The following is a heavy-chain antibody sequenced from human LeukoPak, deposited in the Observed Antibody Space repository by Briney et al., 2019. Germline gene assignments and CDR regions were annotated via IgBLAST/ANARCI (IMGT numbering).Heavy chain of an antibody. V-gene: IGHV4-31*03. J-gene: IGHJ4*02. D-gene: IGHD5-18*01. CDR2: IYYSGST. CDR3: ERGVNRVTPYYFDY. Sequence: SSETLSLTCTVSGGSISGDGYYWSWIRQHPGKGLEWIRYIYYSGSTYYNPSLKSRVTRSMDTSNNQFSLKLSSVTGADTAVYYCERGVNRVTPYYFDYWGQGTLVTVSS. CDR1: GGSISGDGYY.